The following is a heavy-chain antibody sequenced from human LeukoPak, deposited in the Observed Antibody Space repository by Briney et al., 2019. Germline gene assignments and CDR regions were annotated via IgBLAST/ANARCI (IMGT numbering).Heavy chain of an antibody. D-gene: IGHD4-23*01. CDR2: IYYSGST. CDR3: ARSYYGGSYFDY. Sequence: PSETLSLTCTVSGGSISSYYWSWIRQPPGKGLEWIGYIYYSGSTNYNPSLKSRVTISVDTSKNQFSLKLSSVTAAGTAVYYCARSYYGGSYFDYWGQGTLVTVSS. V-gene: IGHV4-59*01. J-gene: IGHJ4*02. CDR1: GGSISSYY.